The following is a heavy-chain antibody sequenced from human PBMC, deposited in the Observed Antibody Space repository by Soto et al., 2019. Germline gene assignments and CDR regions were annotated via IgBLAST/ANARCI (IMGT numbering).Heavy chain of an antibody. CDR1: GGSISSGGYY. J-gene: IGHJ3*02. CDR3: ARGHYSSGYAFDI. CDR2: IYYSGST. Sequence: QVQLQESGPGLVKPSQTLSLTCTVAGGSISSGGYYWSWIRQHPGQGLEWTGYIYYSGSTYYNPSLKSRVTISVDTAKNQFSLKLSSVTAADTAVYYCARGHYSSGYAFDIWGQGTMVTVSS. D-gene: IGHD3-22*01. V-gene: IGHV4-31*03.